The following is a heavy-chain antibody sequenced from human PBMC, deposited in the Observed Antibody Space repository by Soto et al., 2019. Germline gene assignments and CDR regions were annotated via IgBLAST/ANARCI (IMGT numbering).Heavy chain of an antibody. CDR1: GFTFSNAW. CDR2: IKSKTDGGTT. D-gene: IGHD6-19*01. Sequence: PGGSLRLSCAASGFTFSNAWMNWVRQAPGKGLEWVGRIKSKTDGGTTDYAAPVKGRFTISRDDSKNTLYLQMNSLKTEDTAVYYCTSQSASGYSSGRYFGTIRSFDIWGQGTMVTVSS. V-gene: IGHV3-15*07. J-gene: IGHJ3*02. CDR3: TSQSASGYSSGRYFGTIRSFDI.